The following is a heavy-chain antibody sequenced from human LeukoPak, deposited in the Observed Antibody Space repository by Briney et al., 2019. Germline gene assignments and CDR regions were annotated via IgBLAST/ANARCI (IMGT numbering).Heavy chain of an antibody. Sequence: SETLSLTCSVSGGPNRSYYWSWIRQPPGKGLEWIGYIYYSGSTNYNPSLESRVTLSVDTSKNQFSLKLSSVTAADTAMYYCARHTLDHWYFDLWGRGTLVTVSS. V-gene: IGHV4-59*08. CDR1: GGPNRSYY. CDR2: IYYSGST. CDR3: ARHTLDHWYFDL. J-gene: IGHJ2*01.